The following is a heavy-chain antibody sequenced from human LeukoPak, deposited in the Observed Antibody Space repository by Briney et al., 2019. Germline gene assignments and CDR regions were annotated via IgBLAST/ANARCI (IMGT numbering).Heavy chain of an antibody. J-gene: IGHJ4*02. CDR2: ISGSGDNT. Sequence: GGSLRLSCAASGFTFSNYAMNWVRQAPGKGLEWVSAISGSGDNTHYSDSVKGRFTISRDNSKNTLYLQMNSLRAEDTAVYYCARRAGAYSHPYDYWGQGTLVTVSS. V-gene: IGHV3-23*01. CDR3: ARRAGAYSHPYDY. CDR1: GFTFSNYA. D-gene: IGHD4/OR15-4a*01.